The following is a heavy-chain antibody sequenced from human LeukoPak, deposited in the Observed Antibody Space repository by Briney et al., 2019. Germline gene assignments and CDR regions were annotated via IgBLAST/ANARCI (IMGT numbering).Heavy chain of an antibody. CDR1: GGSISSRNW. J-gene: IGHJ4*02. Sequence: SETLSHTCAVSGGSISSRNWWSWVRQPPGKGLEWIGEIYHSGNTNYNPSLKSRVTISVDKSKNQFSLKLSSVTAADTAVYYCALVGYNYGFDYWGQGTLVTVSS. V-gene: IGHV4-4*02. CDR3: ALVGYNYGFDY. D-gene: IGHD5-18*01. CDR2: IYHSGNT.